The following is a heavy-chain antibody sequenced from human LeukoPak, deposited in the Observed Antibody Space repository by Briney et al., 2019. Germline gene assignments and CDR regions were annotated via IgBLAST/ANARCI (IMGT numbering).Heavy chain of an antibody. Sequence: KPSETLSLTCSVSGGSINNYYWSWIRQPAGKGLEWIGRICTSGSTNYNPSPKSRVTISVDTSKNQFSLKLSSVTAADTAVYYCARAYYYDSSGYYPYWGQGTLVTVSS. CDR1: GGSINNYY. V-gene: IGHV4-4*07. J-gene: IGHJ4*02. CDR3: ARAYYYDSSGYYPY. D-gene: IGHD3-22*01. CDR2: ICTSGST.